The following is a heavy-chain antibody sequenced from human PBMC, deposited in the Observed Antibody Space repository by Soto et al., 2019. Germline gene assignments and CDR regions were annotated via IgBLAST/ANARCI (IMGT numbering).Heavy chain of an antibody. CDR2: ISSGGRST. J-gene: IGHJ6*03. V-gene: IGHV3-23*01. CDR3: SRAPGDFYYMDV. CDR1: GFTFSDYS. Sequence: EVQLLESGGGLVQAGGSLRLSCAASGFTFSDYSMNWVRQAPGRGLEWVSTISSGGRSTYYADSVQGRFTISRDNSNEKVYLQVNSLRAEDTAVYCCSRAPGDFYYMDVWGKGTTVTVSS.